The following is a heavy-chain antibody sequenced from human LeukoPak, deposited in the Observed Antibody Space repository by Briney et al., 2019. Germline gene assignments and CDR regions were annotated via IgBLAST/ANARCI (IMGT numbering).Heavy chain of an antibody. CDR3: AKVRTYYCDVKGAFDI. Sequence: GGSLRLSCAASGFTFSSYAMTWVRQAPGKGLEWVSVISGSGGSTYYADSVKGRFTISRDNSKNTLYLQMNSLRAEDTAVYYCAKVRTYYCDVKGAFDIWGQGTMVTVSS. CDR2: ISGSGGST. V-gene: IGHV3-23*01. J-gene: IGHJ3*02. CDR1: GFTFSSYA. D-gene: IGHD3-22*01.